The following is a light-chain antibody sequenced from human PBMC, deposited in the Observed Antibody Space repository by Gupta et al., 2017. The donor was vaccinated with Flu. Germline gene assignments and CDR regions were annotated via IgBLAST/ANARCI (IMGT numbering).Light chain of an antibody. J-gene: IGKJ1*01. Sequence: EIVMTQTPLSLSVTPGQPASISCKSSQSLLNSDGKTYLYWYLQKPGQPPHPLIYQVFKRFSGGPDNFSGSGSGTDFTLKISRVEAEDVGVYYCLQAIQIPWTFGQGTKVEFK. CDR1: QSLLNSDGKTY. V-gene: IGKV2D-29*01. CDR2: QVF. CDR3: LQAIQIPWT.